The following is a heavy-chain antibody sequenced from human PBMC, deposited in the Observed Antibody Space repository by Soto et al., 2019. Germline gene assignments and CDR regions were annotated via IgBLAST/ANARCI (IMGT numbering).Heavy chain of an antibody. J-gene: IGHJ4*02. V-gene: IGHV1-18*01. Sequence: QVQLVQSGAEVKKPGASVKVSCKASGYTFTSYGISWVRQAPGQGLEWMGWISDYNGNTNYAQKLQGRVTMTTDTSTSTAYMDLRSLRSDDTAVYYCARSSPPDDSSGYILDYWGQGTLVTVSS. CDR1: GYTFTSYG. CDR3: ARSSPPDDSSGYILDY. D-gene: IGHD3-22*01. CDR2: ISDYNGNT.